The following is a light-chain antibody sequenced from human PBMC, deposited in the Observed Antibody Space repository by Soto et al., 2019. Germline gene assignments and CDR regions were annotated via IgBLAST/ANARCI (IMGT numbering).Light chain of an antibody. J-gene: IGKJ1*01. CDR1: QSVSTN. V-gene: IGKV3D-15*01. CDR3: HSYGKGPPGT. Sequence: EIVMTQFPATLSESPGERVTLSCRASQSVSTNVAWYQQKPGEAPRLLIFDASARAVDIPGRFSGSVSGTEFTLTISSLQPEDFAVYFCHSYGKGPPGTFGQGTKVDIK. CDR2: DAS.